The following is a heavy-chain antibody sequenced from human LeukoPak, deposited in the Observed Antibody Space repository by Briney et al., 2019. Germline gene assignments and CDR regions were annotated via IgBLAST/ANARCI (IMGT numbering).Heavy chain of an antibody. Sequence: GGSLRLSCAASGFTFSSYSMNWVRQAPGKGLEGVSSISSSSSYIYYADSVKVRFTISRDNAKNSLYLQMNSLRAEDTAVYYCAFYYYDSSGYPYWGQGTLVTVSS. J-gene: IGHJ4*02. CDR3: AFYYYDSSGYPY. D-gene: IGHD3-22*01. CDR1: GFTFSSYS. V-gene: IGHV3-21*01. CDR2: ISSSSSYI.